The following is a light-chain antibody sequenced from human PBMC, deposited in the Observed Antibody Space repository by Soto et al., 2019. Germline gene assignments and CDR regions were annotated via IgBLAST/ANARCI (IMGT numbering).Light chain of an antibody. CDR2: DVS. CDR1: QSVSTW. V-gene: IGKV1-5*01. J-gene: IGKJ1*01. Sequence: DIPMTQSPSTLYASVGDIVTITCRASQSVSTWLAWYQQKPGKAPKLLIYDVSSLGSGVSSRFSGSGFGTQFTLTISSLQPDAFASYYCQQYSTYWTFGQGTKVQIK. CDR3: QQYSTYWT.